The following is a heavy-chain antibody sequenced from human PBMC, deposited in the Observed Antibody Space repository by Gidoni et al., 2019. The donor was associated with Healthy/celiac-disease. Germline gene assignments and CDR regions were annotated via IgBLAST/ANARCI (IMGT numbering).Heavy chain of an antibody. Sequence: QLQLQESGPGLVKPSETLSLTCTVSGGSISSSSYYWGWIRQPPGKGLEWIGSIYYSGSTYYNPSLKSRVTISVDTSKNQFSLKLSSVTAADTAVYYCASKYSSSWTGYYYYYGMDVWGQGTTVTVSS. CDR3: ASKYSSSWTGYYYYYGMDV. CDR2: IYYSGST. CDR1: GGSISSSSYY. J-gene: IGHJ6*02. D-gene: IGHD6-13*01. V-gene: IGHV4-39*01.